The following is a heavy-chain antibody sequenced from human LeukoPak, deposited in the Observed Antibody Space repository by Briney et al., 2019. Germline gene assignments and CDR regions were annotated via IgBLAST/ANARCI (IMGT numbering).Heavy chain of an antibody. D-gene: IGHD6-13*01. Sequence: SETLSLTCAVFGGSFSGYYWSWIRQPPGKGLEWIGYIYYSGSTYYNPSLKSRVTISVDTSKNQFSLKLSSVTAADTAVYYCARRDAGTTAAGPYGMDVWGQGTTVAVSS. CDR2: IYYSGST. CDR1: GGSFSGYY. V-gene: IGHV4-30-4*01. J-gene: IGHJ6*02. CDR3: ARRDAGTTAAGPYGMDV.